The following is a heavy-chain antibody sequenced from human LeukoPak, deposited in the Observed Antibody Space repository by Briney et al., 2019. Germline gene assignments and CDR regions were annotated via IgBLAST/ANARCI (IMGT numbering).Heavy chain of an antibody. CDR2: ISRSGSTK. Sequence: GGSLRLSCAASGFTFSDYNMRWIRQAPGKGMEWVSSISRSGSTKYYADSVKGRFTISRDNAKNSLFLQMNSLRAEDTAVYYCARVLRYCSGGNCYSGGLGYMDVWGKGTTVTISS. D-gene: IGHD2-15*01. J-gene: IGHJ6*03. CDR3: ARVLRYCSGGNCYSGGLGYMDV. V-gene: IGHV3-11*01. CDR1: GFTFSDYN.